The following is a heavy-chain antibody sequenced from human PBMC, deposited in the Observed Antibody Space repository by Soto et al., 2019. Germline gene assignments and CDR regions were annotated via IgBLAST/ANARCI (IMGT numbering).Heavy chain of an antibody. CDR1: GYTFTAYG. D-gene: IGHD3-22*01. Sequence: ASVKVSCKASGYTFTAYGISWVRRAPGQGPEWMAWISAFSGDTKSAQKFQGRVTVTTDTSTSTAYMELRSLTSDDTAIYYCARDRSLSDSKDYWGQGTQGTVS. CDR3: ARDRSLSDSKDY. CDR2: ISAFSGDT. J-gene: IGHJ4*02. V-gene: IGHV1-18*04.